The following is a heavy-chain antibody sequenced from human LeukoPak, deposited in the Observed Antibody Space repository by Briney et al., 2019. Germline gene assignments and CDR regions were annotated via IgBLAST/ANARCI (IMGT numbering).Heavy chain of an antibody. CDR2: ISAYNGNT. CDR3: ARRSHDYDFWSGYYYYFDY. D-gene: IGHD3-3*01. V-gene: IGHV1-18*01. CDR1: GYTFTSYG. J-gene: IGHJ4*02. Sequence: ASVKVPCKASGYTFTSYGISWVRQAPGQGLEWMGWISAYNGNTNYAQKLQGRVTMTTDTSTSTAYMELRSLRSDDTAVYYCARRSHDYDFWSGYYYYFDYWGQGTLVTVSS.